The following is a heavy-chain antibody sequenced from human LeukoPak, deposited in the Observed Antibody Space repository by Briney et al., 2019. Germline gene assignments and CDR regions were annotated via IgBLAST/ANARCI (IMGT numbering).Heavy chain of an antibody. J-gene: IGHJ6*03. Sequence: SETLSLTCTVSGGSISINYWSWIRQPPGKGLEWIGYIYYIGSANYNPSLKSRVTISLDTPKNQFSLKLSSVTAADTAVYYCARDLGESSSWSSDYYYYYMDVWGKGTTVTVSS. D-gene: IGHD6-13*01. CDR3: ARDLGESSSWSSDYYYYYMDV. V-gene: IGHV4-59*01. CDR1: GGSISINY. CDR2: IYYIGSA.